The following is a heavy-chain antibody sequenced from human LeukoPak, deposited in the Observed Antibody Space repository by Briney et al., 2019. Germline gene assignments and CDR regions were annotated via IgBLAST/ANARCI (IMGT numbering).Heavy chain of an antibody. CDR2: INPSGGAT. CDR3: ARDGEHLMGTTPFDY. V-gene: IGHV1-46*01. D-gene: IGHD1-26*01. J-gene: IGHJ4*02. Sequence: GASVKVSCKASGYTFSNYFMYWVRQAPGQGLEWMGVINPSGGATNYAQKFQGRVTMTRDMSTSTVYMELSSLTSDDTAVYFCARDGEHLMGTTPFDYWGQGTRDTVSS. CDR1: GYTFSNYF.